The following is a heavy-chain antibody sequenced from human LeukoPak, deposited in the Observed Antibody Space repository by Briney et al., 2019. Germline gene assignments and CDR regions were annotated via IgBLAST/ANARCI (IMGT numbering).Heavy chain of an antibody. V-gene: IGHV3-21*01. CDR3: ARDPRWRGY. CDR2: ISGSSSYI. D-gene: IGHD4-23*01. CDR1: GFNLSTYT. J-gene: IGHJ4*02. Sequence: GGSLRLSCAASGFNLSTYTMDWVRQAPGKGLEWVASISGSSSYIFYADSVKGRFTISRDNAKNTLYLQMNSLRAEDTAVYYCARDPRWRGYWGQGTLVTVSS.